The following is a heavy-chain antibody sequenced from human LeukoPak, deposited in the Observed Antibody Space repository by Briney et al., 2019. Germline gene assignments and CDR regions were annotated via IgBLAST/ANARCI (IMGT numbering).Heavy chain of an antibody. J-gene: IGHJ6*02. CDR2: IYYSGST. CDR1: GGSVSSGSYY. D-gene: IGHD2-21*02. CDR3: ARDYAVVVTAMGYYYYGMDV. V-gene: IGHV4-61*01. Sequence: PSETLSLTCTVSGGSVSSGSYYWSWIRQPPGKGLEWIGYIYYSGSTNYNPSLKSRVTISVDTSKNQFSLKLSSVTAADTAVYYCARDYAVVVTAMGYYYYGMDVWGQGTTVTVSS.